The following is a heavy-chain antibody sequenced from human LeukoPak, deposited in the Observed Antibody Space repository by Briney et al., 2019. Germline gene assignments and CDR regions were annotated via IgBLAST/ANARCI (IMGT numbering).Heavy chain of an antibody. CDR3: ARETYGGNSVDY. CDR1: GYTFTSYA. CDR2: INAGNGNT. Sequence: ASVKVSCKASGYTFTSYAMHWVRQAPGQRLEWMGWINAGNGNTKYSQKLQGRVTMTTDTSTSTAYMELRSLRSDDTAVYYCARETYGGNSVDYWGQGTLVTVSS. D-gene: IGHD4-23*01. V-gene: IGHV1-3*01. J-gene: IGHJ4*02.